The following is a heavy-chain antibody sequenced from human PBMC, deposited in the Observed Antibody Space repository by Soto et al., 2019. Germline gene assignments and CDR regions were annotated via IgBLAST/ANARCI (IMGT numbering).Heavy chain of an antibody. D-gene: IGHD2-15*01. Sequence: ASVKVSCKASGYTFTSYYMHWVRQAPGQGLEWMGIINPSGGSTSYAQKFQGRVTTTTDTSTSTVYMELSSLRSEDTAVYYCGRDPTPHDAFDIWGQGTMVTVSS. J-gene: IGHJ3*02. CDR3: GRDPTPHDAFDI. V-gene: IGHV1-46*01. CDR1: GYTFTSYY. CDR2: INPSGGST.